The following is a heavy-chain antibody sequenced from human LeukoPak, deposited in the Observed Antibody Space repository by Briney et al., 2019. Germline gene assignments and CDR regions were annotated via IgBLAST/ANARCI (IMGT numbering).Heavy chain of an antibody. Sequence: ASVKVSCKASGYTFTSYAMNWVRQAPGQGLEWMGWINTNTGNPTYAQGFTGRFVFSLDTSVSTAYLQISSLKAEDTAVYYCAREYSSSWYFNWFDPWGRGTLVTVSS. D-gene: IGHD6-13*01. CDR2: INTNTGNP. V-gene: IGHV7-4-1*02. CDR3: AREYSSSWYFNWFDP. J-gene: IGHJ5*02. CDR1: GYTFTSYA.